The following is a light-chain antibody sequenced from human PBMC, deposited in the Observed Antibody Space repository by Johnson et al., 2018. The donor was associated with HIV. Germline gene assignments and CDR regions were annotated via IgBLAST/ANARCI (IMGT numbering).Light chain of an antibody. V-gene: IGLV1-51*02. CDR1: SSNIGNNY. Sequence: QSVLTQPPSVSAAPGQKVTISCSGSSSNIGNNYVSWYQQLPGTAPKLLIYENNKRPSGIPDRFSGSKSGTSDTLDITGLQTGDEADYYCGTWDSSLVAWVFGTGTKVTVL. CDR3: GTWDSSLVAWV. J-gene: IGLJ1*01. CDR2: ENN.